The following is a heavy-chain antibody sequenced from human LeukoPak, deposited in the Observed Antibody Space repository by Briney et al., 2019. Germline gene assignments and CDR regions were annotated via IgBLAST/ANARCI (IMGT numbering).Heavy chain of an antibody. CDR2: INSDGSST. Sequence: PGGSLRLSCAASGFTFSSYWMHWVRHAPGKGLVWVSRINSDGSSTSYADSVKGRFTISRDIAKNTLYLQMNSLRAEDTAVYYCARDDYYGSGSYYSWGQGTLVTVSS. CDR1: GFTFSSYW. CDR3: ARDDYYGSGSYYS. D-gene: IGHD3-10*01. V-gene: IGHV3-74*01. J-gene: IGHJ5*02.